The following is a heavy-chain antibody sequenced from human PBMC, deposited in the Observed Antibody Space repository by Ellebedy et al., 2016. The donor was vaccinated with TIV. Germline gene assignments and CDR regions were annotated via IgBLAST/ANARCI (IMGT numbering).Heavy chain of an antibody. Sequence: GESLKISCAASGFTLSYYTLNWVRQAPGKGLEWLAYISTGTGRSTIYYADSVKGRFTISRDDAKNSVFLQMDSLRVEDTAGYYCARDHIPVVVPAAIAFDPWGQGTLVTVSS. CDR1: GFTLSYYT. CDR2: ISTGTGRSTI. J-gene: IGHJ5*02. CDR3: ARDHIPVVVPAAIAFDP. V-gene: IGHV3-48*01. D-gene: IGHD2-2*02.